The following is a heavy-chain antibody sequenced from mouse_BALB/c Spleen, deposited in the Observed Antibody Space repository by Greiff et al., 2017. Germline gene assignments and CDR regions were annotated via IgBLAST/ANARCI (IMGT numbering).Heavy chain of an antibody. CDR1: GFTFSSYA. Sequence: EVKVVESGGGLVQPGGSRKLSCAASGFTFSSYAMSWVRQSPEKRLEWVAEISSGGSYTYYPDTVTGRFTISRDNAKNTLYLEMSSLRSEDTAMYYCAVTTGSWFAYWGQGTLVTVSA. V-gene: IGHV5-9-4*01. D-gene: IGHD2-2*01. CDR2: ISSGGSYT. J-gene: IGHJ3*01. CDR3: AVTTGSWFAY.